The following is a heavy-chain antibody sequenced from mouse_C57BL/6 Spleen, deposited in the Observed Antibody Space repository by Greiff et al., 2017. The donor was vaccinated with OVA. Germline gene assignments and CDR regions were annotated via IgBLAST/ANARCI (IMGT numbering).Heavy chain of an antibody. CDR1: GFTFSDYY. D-gene: IGHD4-1*01. Sequence: EVKVVESEGGLVQPGSSMKLSCTASGFTFSDYYMAWVRQVPEKGLEWVANINYDGSSTYYLDSLKSRFIISRDNAKNILYLQMSSLKSEDTATYYCARVGANWDWFAYWGQGTLVTVSA. CDR2: INYDGSST. J-gene: IGHJ3*01. CDR3: ARVGANWDWFAY. V-gene: IGHV5-16*01.